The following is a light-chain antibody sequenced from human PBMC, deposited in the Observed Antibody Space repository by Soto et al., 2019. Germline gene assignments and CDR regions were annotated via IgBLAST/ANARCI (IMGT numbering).Light chain of an antibody. Sequence: DIVLTQSPGTLSLSPGERATLSCRASQSVTSNLAWYQQKPGQAPRLLIYGASTRATGIPGRFSGSGSGTEFTLTISSLESEDFAVYYCQQYNNWPPITFGQGTRLEIK. V-gene: IGKV3-15*01. J-gene: IGKJ5*01. CDR2: GAS. CDR3: QQYNNWPPIT. CDR1: QSVTSN.